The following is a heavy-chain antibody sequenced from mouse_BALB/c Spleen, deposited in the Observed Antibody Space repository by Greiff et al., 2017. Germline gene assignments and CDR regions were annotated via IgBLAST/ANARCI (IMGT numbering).Heavy chain of an antibody. CDR1: GFSLTSYG. CDR2: IWAGGST. J-gene: IGHJ3*01. D-gene: IGHD2-4*01. Sequence: QVQLQQSGPGLVAPSQSLSITCTVSGFSLTSYGVLWVRQPPGKGLEWLGVIWAGGSTNYNSALMSRLSISKDNSKSQVFLKMNSLQTDDTAMYYCARESPLYYDYDEGFAYWGQGTLVTVSA. CDR3: ARESPLYYDYDEGFAY. V-gene: IGHV2-9*02.